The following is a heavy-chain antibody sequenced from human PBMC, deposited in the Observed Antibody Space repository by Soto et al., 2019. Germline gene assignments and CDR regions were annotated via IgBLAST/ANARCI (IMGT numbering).Heavy chain of an antibody. D-gene: IGHD3-3*01. CDR3: ARGSIFGVVPPLQYYYYCMDV. Sequence: SVKVSCKASGGTFSSYAISWVRQAPGQGLEWMGGIIPIFGTANYAQKFQGRGTITADESTSTAYMELSSLRSEDTAVYYCARGSIFGVVPPLQYYYYCMDVWGHGTTVTVSS. CDR2: IIPIFGTA. V-gene: IGHV1-69*13. CDR1: GGTFSSYA. J-gene: IGHJ6*02.